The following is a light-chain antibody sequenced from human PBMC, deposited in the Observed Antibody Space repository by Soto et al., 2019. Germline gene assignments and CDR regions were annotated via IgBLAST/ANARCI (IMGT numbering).Light chain of an antibody. CDR2: EVS. V-gene: IGLV2-8*01. CDR1: SSDVGGYNY. Sequence: QPVLTQPPSASGSPGQSVTISCTGTSSDVGGYNYVSWYQQHPGKAPKLMIYEVSKRPSGVPDRFSGSKSGNTASLTVSGLQAEDEADYYCTSYAGSNKFAVFGGGTKLTVL. J-gene: IGLJ2*01. CDR3: TSYAGSNKFAV.